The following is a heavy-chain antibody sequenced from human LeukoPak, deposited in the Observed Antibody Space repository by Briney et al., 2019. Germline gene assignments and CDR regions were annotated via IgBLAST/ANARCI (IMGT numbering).Heavy chain of an antibody. V-gene: IGHV3-9*01. CDR1: GFSFDDYA. CDR3: AKDIGRVDTASTYMDV. CDR2: ISWNSFTI. Sequence: PGGSLRLSCAVSGFSFDDYAMHWVRQAPGKGLEWVSGISWNSFTIGYADSVKGRFTISRDNAKNSLYLQMNSLRVEDTALYYCAKDIGRVDTASTYMDVWGKGTTVTISS. D-gene: IGHD5-18*01. J-gene: IGHJ6*03.